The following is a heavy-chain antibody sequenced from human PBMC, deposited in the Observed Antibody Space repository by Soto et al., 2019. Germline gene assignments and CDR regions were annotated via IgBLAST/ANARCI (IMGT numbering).Heavy chain of an antibody. CDR2: INHSGST. CDR1: GGSFSGYH. CDR3: ARGALRGYSYGRDAFDI. J-gene: IGHJ3*02. V-gene: IGHV4-34*01. D-gene: IGHD5-18*01. Sequence: SETLSLTCAVYGGSFSGYHWSWIRQPPGKGLEWIGEINHSGSTNYNPSLKSRVTISVDTSKNQFSLKLSSVTAADTAVYYCARGALRGYSYGRDAFDIWGQGTMVTVSS.